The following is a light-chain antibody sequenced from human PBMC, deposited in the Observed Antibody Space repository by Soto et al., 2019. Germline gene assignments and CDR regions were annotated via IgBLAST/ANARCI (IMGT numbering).Light chain of an antibody. CDR1: SSDVGNYNY. CDR3: CSYAGSYIYV. CDR2: LVS. V-gene: IGLV2-11*01. Sequence: QSALTQPRSVSGSPGQSVTISCTGTSSDVGNYNYVSWYQQHPGKAPKLMIYLVSKRPSGVPDRFSGSKSGNTASLTITGLQAEDEPDYYCCSYAGSYIYVFGTGTKVTVL. J-gene: IGLJ1*01.